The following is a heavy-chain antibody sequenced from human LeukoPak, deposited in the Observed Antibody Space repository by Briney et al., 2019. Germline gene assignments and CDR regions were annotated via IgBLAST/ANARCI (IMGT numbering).Heavy chain of an antibody. Sequence: PGGSLRLSCSASGFTFSSYAMHWVRQAPGKGLEYVPAISSNGGSTYYADSVKGRFTTSRDNSKNTLYLQMSSLRAEDTAVYYCVKLSGWYTQLPLDYWGQGTLVTVSS. CDR3: VKLSGWYTQLPLDY. CDR1: GFTFSSYA. V-gene: IGHV3-64D*06. J-gene: IGHJ4*02. CDR2: ISSNGGST. D-gene: IGHD6-19*01.